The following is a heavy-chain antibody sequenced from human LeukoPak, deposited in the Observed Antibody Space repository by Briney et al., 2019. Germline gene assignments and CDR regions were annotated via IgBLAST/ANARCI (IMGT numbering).Heavy chain of an antibody. CDR1: GFTFSSYS. V-gene: IGHV3-21*01. D-gene: IGHD3-22*01. CDR2: INTVSSYI. Sequence: GGSLRLSCAASGFTFSSYSFNWVRQAPGKGLEWVSSINTVSSYIYYADSVRGRFTISRDNAENSLWLQMNSLRAEDSAVYYCARLRRNSDRRGFYYYYDNWGQGTLVTVSS. CDR3: ARLRRNSDRRGFYYYYDN. J-gene: IGHJ4*02.